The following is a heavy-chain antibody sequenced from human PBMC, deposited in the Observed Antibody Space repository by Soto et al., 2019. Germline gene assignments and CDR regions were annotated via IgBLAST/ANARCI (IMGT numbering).Heavy chain of an antibody. CDR2: IFFSGTT. V-gene: IGHV4-59*01. J-gene: IGHJ2*01. Sequence: QVQLQESGPGLVKPSETLSLTCTVSGDSISTYYWSWIRQPPGKGLEWIGYIFFSGTTNYSPSLKGRLTMSVDMSKNQYSRNLRSVTAADTAVDYCARDWAYSASDRDWYFDLLGRGTLVTVSS. CDR3: ARDWAYSASDRDWYFDL. D-gene: IGHD3-10*01. CDR1: GDSISTYY.